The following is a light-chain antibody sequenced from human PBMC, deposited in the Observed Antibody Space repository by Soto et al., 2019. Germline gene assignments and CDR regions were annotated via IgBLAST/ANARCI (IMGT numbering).Light chain of an antibody. CDR2: EVR. V-gene: IGLV2-14*01. J-gene: IGLJ3*02. CDR3: SSYAGSSTPWV. Sequence: QSALTQPASVSGSPGQSITISCTGTSSDVGGYNYVSWYQQHPGKAPKLIIYEVRNRPSGISNRFSGSKSGNTASLTISGLQAEDEADYYCSSYAGSSTPWVFGGGTKVTVL. CDR1: SSDVGGYNY.